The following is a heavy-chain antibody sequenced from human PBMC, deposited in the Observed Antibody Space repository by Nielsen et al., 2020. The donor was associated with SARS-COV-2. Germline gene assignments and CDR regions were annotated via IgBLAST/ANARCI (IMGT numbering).Heavy chain of an antibody. Sequence: GESLKISCAASGFTFSSYGMHWVRQAPGKGLEWVAVISYDGSNKYYADSVKGRFTISRDNSKNTLYLQMNSLRAEDTAVYYCAKDLPTAAAGVGDYWGQGTLVTVSS. D-gene: IGHD6-13*01. CDR2: ISYDGSNK. CDR3: AKDLPTAAAGVGDY. CDR1: GFTFSSYG. V-gene: IGHV3-30*18. J-gene: IGHJ4*02.